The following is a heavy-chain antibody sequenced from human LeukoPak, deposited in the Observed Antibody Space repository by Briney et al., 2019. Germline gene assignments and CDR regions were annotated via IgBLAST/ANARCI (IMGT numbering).Heavy chain of an antibody. J-gene: IGHJ3*02. D-gene: IGHD6-13*01. V-gene: IGHV3-23*01. CDR2: IRGSEDLP. CDR1: GFTSSIYA. Sequence: GGSPRPSCAPSGFTSSIYAMSWVRQAQGKGLEWISVIRGSEDLPYYADSVRGRFTITRDNSKNTLYLQTNSLRAEDTAVYYCAKGRSSWTYDAFDIWGQGTMVTVSS. CDR3: AKGRSSWTYDAFDI.